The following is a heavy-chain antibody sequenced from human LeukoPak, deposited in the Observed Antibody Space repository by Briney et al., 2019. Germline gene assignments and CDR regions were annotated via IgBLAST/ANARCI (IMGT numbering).Heavy chain of an antibody. Sequence: GGSLRLSCAASGFTFSSYSMNWVRQAPGKGLEWVSSISSSSSYIYYADSVKGRFTISRDNAKNSLYLQMNSLRAEDTAVYYCARYSGSYSGPDYWGQGTLVTVSS. CDR1: GFTFSSYS. CDR2: ISSSSSYI. V-gene: IGHV3-21*01. CDR3: ARYSGSYSGPDY. D-gene: IGHD1-26*01. J-gene: IGHJ4*02.